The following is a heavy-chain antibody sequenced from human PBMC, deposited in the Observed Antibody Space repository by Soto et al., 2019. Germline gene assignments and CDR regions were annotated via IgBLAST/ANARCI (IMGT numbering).Heavy chain of an antibody. D-gene: IGHD3-22*01. CDR2: TYFSKST. CDR1: GDSITSGGNY. CDR3: ARDQGYYDSSGYFDY. Sequence: SETLSLTCIVSGDSITSGGNYWSWLRHRPGKGLDWIGYTYFSKSTYYNPSLKSRVTISKDTSANHFSLNLSSVTAADTAIYYCARDQGYYDSSGYFDYWGHGTLVTVSS. J-gene: IGHJ4*01. V-gene: IGHV4-31*03.